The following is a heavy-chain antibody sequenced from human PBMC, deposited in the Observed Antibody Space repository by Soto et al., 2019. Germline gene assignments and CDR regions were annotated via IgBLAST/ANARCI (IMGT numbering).Heavy chain of an antibody. CDR2: ISYDGSNK. Sequence: PGGSLRLSCAASGFTFSSYAMYWVRQAPGKGLEWVAVISYDGSNKYYADSVKGRFTISRDNSKNTLYLQMNSLRAEDTAVYYCARDRLTLALYHYYGMDVWGQGTTVTVSS. D-gene: IGHD2-15*01. CDR1: GFTFSSYA. J-gene: IGHJ6*02. CDR3: ARDRLTLALYHYYGMDV. V-gene: IGHV3-30-3*01.